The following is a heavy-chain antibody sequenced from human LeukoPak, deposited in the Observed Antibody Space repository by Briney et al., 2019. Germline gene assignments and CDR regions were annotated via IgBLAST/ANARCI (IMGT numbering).Heavy chain of an antibody. CDR3: ARGTNWSPLDFDH. Sequence: GGSLRLSCAASGFTFSSYAMSWVRQAPGKGLEWVSGISGSGGSTYYADSVKGRFTISRDNSKNTVYLQMNSLRAEDTAIYYCARGTNWSPLDFDHWGQGTLVTVSS. CDR2: ISGSGGST. V-gene: IGHV3-23*01. CDR1: GFTFSSYA. D-gene: IGHD1-20*01. J-gene: IGHJ4*02.